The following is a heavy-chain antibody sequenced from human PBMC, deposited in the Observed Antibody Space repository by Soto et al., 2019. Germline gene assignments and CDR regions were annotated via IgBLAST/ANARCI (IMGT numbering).Heavy chain of an antibody. CDR3: ARVYYDMLSGYYIDY. CDR2: INHSGST. V-gene: IGHV4-34*01. J-gene: IGHJ4*02. CDR1: GGSFSGYH. D-gene: IGHD3-9*01. Sequence: QVQLQQWGAGLLKPSETLSLTCAVYGGSFSGYHWSWIRQPPGKGLEWIGEINHSGSTNYNTSLKRRVRMSVDTSRNQFSLHLISVTAADTAMYYCARVYYDMLSGYYIDYWGQGTLVTVSS.